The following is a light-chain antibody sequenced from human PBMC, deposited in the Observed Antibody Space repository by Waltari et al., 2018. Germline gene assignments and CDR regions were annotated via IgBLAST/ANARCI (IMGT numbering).Light chain of an antibody. V-gene: IGKV1-39*01. Sequence: DILMTQSPSSLSASVGDRVTITCRASQSISSYLNWYQQKPGKAPNLLIYAASSLQSGVPSRFSGGGSGTEFTLTISSRQPEDFATYYCQQSYSTPHTFGQGSKLEIK. CDR1: QSISSY. CDR2: AAS. CDR3: QQSYSTPHT. J-gene: IGKJ2*01.